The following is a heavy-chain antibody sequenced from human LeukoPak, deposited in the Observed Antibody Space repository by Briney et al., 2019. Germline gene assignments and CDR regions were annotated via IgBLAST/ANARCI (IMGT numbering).Heavy chain of an antibody. V-gene: IGHV3-33*01. CDR3: ARELPLGNNYGYAFDM. J-gene: IGHJ3*02. D-gene: IGHD1/OR15-1a*01. CDR2: IWYDGSNK. Sequence: GRSLRLSCVASGFTFSSYGMHWVRQAPGKGLEWVAVIWYDGSNKYYADSVKGRFTISKDSSKNTVYLQMNSLRDEDTAVYYCARELPLGNNYGYAFDMWGQGTMVAVSS. CDR1: GFTFSSYG.